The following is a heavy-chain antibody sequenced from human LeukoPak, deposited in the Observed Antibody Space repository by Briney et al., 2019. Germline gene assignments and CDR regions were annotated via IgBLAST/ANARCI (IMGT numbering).Heavy chain of an antibody. V-gene: IGHV3-30*02. CDR2: IRYNGSNK. D-gene: IGHD5-12*01. Sequence: GGSLRLSCAASGFTFSSYGMHWVRQAPGKGLEWVAFIRYNGSNKYYADSVKGRFTISRDNSKNTLYLQMNSLRAEDTAVYYCAKGFSGYDFPALFDYWGQGTLVTISS. CDR1: GFTFSSYG. J-gene: IGHJ4*02. CDR3: AKGFSGYDFPALFDY.